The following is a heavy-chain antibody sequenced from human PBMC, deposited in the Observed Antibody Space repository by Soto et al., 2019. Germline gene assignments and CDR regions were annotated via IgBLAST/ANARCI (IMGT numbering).Heavy chain of an antibody. CDR1: SGSFSCYY. V-gene: IGHV4-34*01. CDR3: ARAPKVSGSSQTRPDF. CDR2: ISQSGNT. J-gene: IGHJ4*02. D-gene: IGHD6-6*01. Sequence: NPSETLSLTCSIYSGSFSCYYWIWIRQPPGKGLEWIGEISQSGNTNYSPSLKSRVSISIDTSKKQFSLNLASVSAADTAVYYCARAPKVSGSSQTRPDFWGQGTLVTVSS.